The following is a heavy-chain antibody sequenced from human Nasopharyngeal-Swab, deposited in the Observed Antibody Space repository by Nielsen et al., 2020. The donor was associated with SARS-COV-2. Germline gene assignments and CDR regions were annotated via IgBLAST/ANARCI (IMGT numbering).Heavy chain of an antibody. CDR3: VKDTSPEVMVRGATLDP. V-gene: IGHV3-43*02. CDR1: GFTFDEYA. Sequence: GGSLRLSCATSGFTFDEYAIHWVRQAPGKGLEWVSVISGDGGRPYYADSVKGRFTISRDNSKNFLYLQMLSLRTDDTGFYFCVKDTSPEVMVRGATLDPWGQGTLVTVSS. CDR2: ISGDGGRP. D-gene: IGHD3-10*01. J-gene: IGHJ5*02.